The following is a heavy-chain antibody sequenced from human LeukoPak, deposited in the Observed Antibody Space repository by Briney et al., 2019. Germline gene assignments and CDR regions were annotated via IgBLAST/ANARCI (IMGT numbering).Heavy chain of an antibody. CDR1: RFTFSSYA. J-gene: IGHJ4*02. D-gene: IGHD6-19*01. CDR2: ISSSGGTT. CDR3: AKRNSSGWYWESDFDH. Sequence: GGSLRLSCAASRFTFSSYAMSWVRQAPGKGLEWVSVISSSGGTTYYADSVKGRFTISRDNSKNTLYLRLNSLRAEDTAVYYCAKRNSSGWYWESDFDHWGQGTLVTVSS. V-gene: IGHV3-23*01.